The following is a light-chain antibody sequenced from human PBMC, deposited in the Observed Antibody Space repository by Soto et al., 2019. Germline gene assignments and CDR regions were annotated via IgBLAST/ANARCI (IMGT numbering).Light chain of an antibody. V-gene: IGKV3-11*01. CDR1: QSVTWY. Sequence: EIVLTQSPATLSLSPGERATLSCGASQSVTWYLAWYQQKPGQAPRLLIYDATNRATGIPARFSGSGSGTDFTLTISSLEPEDFAVYYCQQRTNWLTFGGGTKVDIK. CDR3: QQRTNWLT. J-gene: IGKJ4*01. CDR2: DAT.